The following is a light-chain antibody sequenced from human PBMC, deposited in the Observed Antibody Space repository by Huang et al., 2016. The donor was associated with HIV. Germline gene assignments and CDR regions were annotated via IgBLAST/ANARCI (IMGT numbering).Light chain of an antibody. CDR3: QQYNTYST. CDR2: KAS. J-gene: IGKJ1*01. Sequence: DIQMSQSPSNLSASVGDRVTITCRASQSVSSWLAWYQHKPGKAPKLLCYKASTLESWVPSRFSGSGSVTEFTLTISSLEPDDFASYYCQQYNTYSTFGQGTKVEIK. V-gene: IGKV1-5*03. CDR1: QSVSSW.